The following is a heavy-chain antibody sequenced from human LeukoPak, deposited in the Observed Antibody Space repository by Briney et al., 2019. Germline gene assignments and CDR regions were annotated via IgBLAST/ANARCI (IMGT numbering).Heavy chain of an antibody. CDR1: GFTFSSYA. V-gene: IGHV3-21*01. D-gene: IGHD1-26*01. CDR3: ATEGIVGGGAHFDY. Sequence: PGGSLRLSCAASGFTFSSYAINWVRQAPGEGLEWVSSIDVGSYAYYANSVRGRFTISRDNAKDSLYLQMNSLRVEDTAVYYCATEGIVGGGAHFDYWGQGTLVTVSS. CDR2: IDVGSYA. J-gene: IGHJ4*02.